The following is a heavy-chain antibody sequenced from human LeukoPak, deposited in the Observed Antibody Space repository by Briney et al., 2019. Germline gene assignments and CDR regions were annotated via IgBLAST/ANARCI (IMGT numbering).Heavy chain of an antibody. CDR3: NLFGLRYFDWFDY. J-gene: IGHJ5*01. V-gene: IGHV3-49*03. Sequence: GGSLRLSCTASGFSFCDYGMSWLRQAPGKGLEWVGFIRSKAYGGTTEYAASVKGRFIISRDESKSIAYLQMNSLKIEDTAVYYCNLFGLRYFDWFDYWGQGTLVTVSS. CDR1: GFSFCDYG. D-gene: IGHD3-9*01. CDR2: IRSKAYGGTT.